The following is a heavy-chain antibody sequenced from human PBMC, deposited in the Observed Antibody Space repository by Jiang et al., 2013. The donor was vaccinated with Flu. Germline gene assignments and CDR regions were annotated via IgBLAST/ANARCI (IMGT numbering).Heavy chain of an antibody. CDR2: TYYRSKWYN. V-gene: IGHV6-1*01. J-gene: IGHJ4*02. CDR3: ARTSDYTNNTYYDFWRGTWQVAPRNYFDY. Sequence: QTLSLTCVISGDSVSSNSATWNWIRQSPSRGLEWLGRTYYRSKWYNDYAVSVRGRLTFNPDTSENQFSLQLDSVTPEDTAVYFCARTSDYTNNTYYDFWRGTWQVAPRNYFDYWGQGTLVTVSS. D-gene: IGHD3-3*01. CDR1: GDSVSSNSAT.